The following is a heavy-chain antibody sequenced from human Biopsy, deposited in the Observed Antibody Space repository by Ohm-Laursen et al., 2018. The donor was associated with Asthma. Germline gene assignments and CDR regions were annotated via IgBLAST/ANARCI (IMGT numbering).Heavy chain of an antibody. CDR3: ARTFHFWSPYHAEHYQL. J-gene: IGHJ1*01. CDR1: GFTFGDYW. D-gene: IGHD3-3*02. V-gene: IGHV3-7*01. CDR2: IKHDGSEN. Sequence: SLRLSCAAPGFTFGDYWMSWVRQVPGRGLEWAANIKHDGSENNHVDSLKGRFTISRDNAKNSLYLQMNSLRAEDTAVYYCARTFHFWSPYHAEHYQLWGQGTLVTVSS.